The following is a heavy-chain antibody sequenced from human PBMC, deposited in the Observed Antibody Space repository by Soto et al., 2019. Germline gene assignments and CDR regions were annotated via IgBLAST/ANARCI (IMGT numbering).Heavy chain of an antibody. J-gene: IGHJ4*02. CDR1: GFSFRAYT. Sequence: GGSLRLSCAASGFSFRAYTMSWVRQAPGKGLEWLSVISGSGGSPSYADSVQGRFVISRDNARNTLYLHMNSLRAEDTAMYYCAKARCTTTDCYVPDYWGRGTLVTVSS. D-gene: IGHD1-26*01. CDR3: AKARCTTTDCYVPDY. CDR2: ISGSGGSP. V-gene: IGHV3-23*01.